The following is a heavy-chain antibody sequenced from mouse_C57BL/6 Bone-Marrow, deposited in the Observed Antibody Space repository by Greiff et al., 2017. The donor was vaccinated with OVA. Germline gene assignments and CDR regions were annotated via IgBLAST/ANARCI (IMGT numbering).Heavy chain of an antibody. V-gene: IGHV3-6*01. J-gene: IGHJ4*01. CDR3: ASDAMDY. Sequence: VQLKESGPGLVKPSQSLSLTCSVTGYSITSGYYWNWLRQFPGNKLEWMGYISYDGSNNYNPSLKNRISITRDTSKNQFFLKLNSVTTEDTATYYCASDAMDYWGQGTSVTVSS. CDR2: ISYDGSN. CDR1: GYSITSGYY.